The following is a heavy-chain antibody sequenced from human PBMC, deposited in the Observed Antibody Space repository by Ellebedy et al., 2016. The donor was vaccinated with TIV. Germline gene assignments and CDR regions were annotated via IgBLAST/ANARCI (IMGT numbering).Heavy chain of an antibody. J-gene: IGHJ4*02. Sequence: GESLKISCAASGFTFGSYARHRVRPAPGKGLEWVAVISYDGSNKYYADSVKGRFHISRDNSKNTLYLQMNSLRAEDTAVYYCAKEDTAKFDYWGQGTLVTVSS. CDR3: AKEDTAKFDY. CDR1: GFTFGSYA. V-gene: IGHV3-30-3*01. CDR2: ISYDGSNK. D-gene: IGHD5-18*01.